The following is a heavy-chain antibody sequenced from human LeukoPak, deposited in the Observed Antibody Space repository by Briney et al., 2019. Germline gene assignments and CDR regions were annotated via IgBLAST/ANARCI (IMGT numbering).Heavy chain of an antibody. CDR3: ARHGSSWYYFDY. J-gene: IGHJ4*02. CDR1: GGSIGSSSYY. D-gene: IGHD6-13*01. V-gene: IGHV4-39*01. CDR2: IYYSGST. Sequence: PSETLSLTCTVSGGSIGSSSYYWGWIRQPPGKGLEWIGSIYYSGSTYYNPSLKSRVTISVDTSKNQFSLKLSSVTAADTAVYYCARHGSSWYYFDYWGQGTLVTVSS.